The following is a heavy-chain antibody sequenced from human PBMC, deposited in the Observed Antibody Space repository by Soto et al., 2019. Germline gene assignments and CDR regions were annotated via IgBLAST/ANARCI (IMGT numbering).Heavy chain of an antibody. CDR2: IYYSGST. V-gene: IGHV4-59*01. CDR1: GGSISSYY. D-gene: IGHD4-17*01. CDR3: ARGHDYGGNGNFDY. Sequence: LSLTCTVSGGSISSYYWSWIRQPPGKGLEWIGYIYYSGSTNYNPSLKSRVTISVDTSKNQFSLKLSSVTAADTAVYYCARGHDYGGNGNFDYWGQGTLVTVSS. J-gene: IGHJ4*02.